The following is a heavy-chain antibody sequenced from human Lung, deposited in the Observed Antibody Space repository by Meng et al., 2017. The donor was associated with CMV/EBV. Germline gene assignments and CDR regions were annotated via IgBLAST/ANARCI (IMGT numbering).Heavy chain of an antibody. V-gene: IGHV1-8*01. J-gene: IGHJ4*02. CDR2: MNPNSGNT. Sequence: YTFTSYDINWVRQDAGHGLEWMGWMNPNSGNTGFAQKFQGRVTITRNTSISTAYMEVRSLRFEDTAVYYCARMGRYCSGGSCLRYFDYWGQGTLVTVSS. CDR3: ARMGRYCSGGSCLRYFDY. D-gene: IGHD2-15*01. CDR1: YTFTSYD.